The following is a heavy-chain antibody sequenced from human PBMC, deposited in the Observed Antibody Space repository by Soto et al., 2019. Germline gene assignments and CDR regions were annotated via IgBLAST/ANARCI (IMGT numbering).Heavy chain of an antibody. Sequence: QVQLQESGPGLVKPSETLSLTCTVSGGSVSSGSYYWSWIRQPPGKGLEWIGYIYYSGSTNYNPSLKGRFTISVDTSKNQFSLKLSSVTAADTAVYYCARGIEGWYQGRYYYGMDVWGQGTTVTVSS. D-gene: IGHD6-19*01. J-gene: IGHJ6*02. CDR2: IYYSGST. CDR3: ARGIEGWYQGRYYYGMDV. V-gene: IGHV4-61*01. CDR1: GGSVSSGSYY.